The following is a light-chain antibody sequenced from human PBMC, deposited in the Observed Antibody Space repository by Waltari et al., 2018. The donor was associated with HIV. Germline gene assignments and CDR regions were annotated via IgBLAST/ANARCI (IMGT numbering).Light chain of an antibody. CDR1: STDVGASDF. Sequence: QSALTQPASVSGSPGQSVTISCTGTSTDVGASDFVSWFQQKPGKAPKLLIYEVDHWASGVSDRFLGSKSGNTASLTISGLRDEDEADYYCYSYTNDRTPFYVFGTGTWVSV. CDR3: YSYTNDRTPFYV. V-gene: IGLV2-14*01. CDR2: EVD. J-gene: IGLJ1*01.